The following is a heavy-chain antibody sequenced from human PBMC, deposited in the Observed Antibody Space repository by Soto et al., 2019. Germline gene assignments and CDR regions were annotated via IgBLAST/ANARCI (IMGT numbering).Heavy chain of an antibody. CDR3: AREGRGKKAGYNGLVSLGY. J-gene: IGHJ4*02. Sequence: QVQLVQSGAEVKTPGSSLKVSCTVSGSRFSNYVISWVRQAPGHGLAWLGRIIPIFNTTQYAQKFQGRVTITADKSTNTASLELSSLTSDDTAVYYCAREGRGKKAGYNGLVSLGYWGQGTLVTVSS. CDR1: GSRFSNYV. CDR2: IIPIFNTT. D-gene: IGHD2-2*02. V-gene: IGHV1-69*06.